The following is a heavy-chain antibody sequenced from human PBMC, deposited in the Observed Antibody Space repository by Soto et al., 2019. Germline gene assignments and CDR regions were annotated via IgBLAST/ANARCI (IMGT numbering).Heavy chain of an antibody. CDR3: AKDAVPYNGKWDWFDP. Sequence: DVQLLESGGGLVQPGGSLTLSCAASRFTFSDYAMSWVRQAPGKGLEWVSGIGGGGADTYYADSVKGRFTISRDNSKNTLYLQMNSLRDEDTAVDYCAKDAVPYNGKWDWFDPWGQGTLVTVAS. CDR1: RFTFSDYA. J-gene: IGHJ5*02. V-gene: IGHV3-23*01. D-gene: IGHD1-26*01. CDR2: IGGGGADT.